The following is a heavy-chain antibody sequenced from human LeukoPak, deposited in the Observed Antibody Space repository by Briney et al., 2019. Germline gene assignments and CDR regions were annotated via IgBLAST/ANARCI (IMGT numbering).Heavy chain of an antibody. V-gene: IGHV4-30-4*01. J-gene: IGHJ3*02. CDR3: ARYYDILTGYRNDAFDI. Sequence: SETLSLTCTVSGGSIGSGDYYWSWIRQPPGKGLEWIGYIYYSGSTYYNPSLKSRVTISVDTSKNQFSLKLSSVTAADTAVYYCARYYDILTGYRNDAFDIWGQGTMVTVSS. CDR2: IYYSGST. CDR1: GGSIGSGDYY. D-gene: IGHD3-9*01.